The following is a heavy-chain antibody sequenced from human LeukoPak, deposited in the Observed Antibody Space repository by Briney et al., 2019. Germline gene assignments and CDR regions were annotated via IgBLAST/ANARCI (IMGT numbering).Heavy chain of an antibody. CDR1: GYSFTSYW. V-gene: IGHV5-51*01. Sequence: GESLNVSCKGSGYSFTSYWIGWVRQMPGKGLEWMGIIYPGDSDTRYSPSFQGQVTISADKSISTAYLQWSSLKASDTAMYYCARPRFGELFPADAFDIWGQGTMVTVSS. J-gene: IGHJ3*02. CDR2: IYPGDSDT. CDR3: ARPRFGELFPADAFDI. D-gene: IGHD3-10*01.